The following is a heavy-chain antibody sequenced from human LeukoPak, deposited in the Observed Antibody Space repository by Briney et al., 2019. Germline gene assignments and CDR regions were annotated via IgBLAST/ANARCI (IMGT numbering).Heavy chain of an antibody. V-gene: IGHV3-23*01. J-gene: IGHJ6*02. Sequence: SGGSLRLSCAASGFTFSSYAMSWVRQAPGKGLEWVSAISGSGGSTYYADSVKGRFTISRDNSKNTLYLQMNSLRAEDTAVYYCAKVSRYGSVGSFYYYYGMDVWGQGTTVTVSS. CDR1: GFTFSSYA. D-gene: IGHD3-10*01. CDR2: ISGSGGST. CDR3: AKVSRYGSVGSFYYYYGMDV.